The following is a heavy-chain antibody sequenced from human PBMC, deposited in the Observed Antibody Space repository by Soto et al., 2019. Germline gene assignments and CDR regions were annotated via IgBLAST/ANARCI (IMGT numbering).Heavy chain of an antibody. CDR2: IYYSGST. CDR1: GGAIGTDY. CDR3: ARDQYYGSGSYYSYYYMDV. D-gene: IGHD3-10*01. J-gene: IGHJ6*03. Sequence: STTRSVAWSGRGGAIGTDYWRWIWQPTGKGLEWIGYIYYSGSTNYNPSLKSRVTISVDTSKNQFSLKLSSVTAAGTAVYYCARDQYYGSGSYYSYYYMDVWGKGTTVS. V-gene: IGHV4-59*13.